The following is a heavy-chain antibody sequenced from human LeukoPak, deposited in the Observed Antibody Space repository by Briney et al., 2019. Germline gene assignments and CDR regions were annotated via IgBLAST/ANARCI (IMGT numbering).Heavy chain of an antibody. CDR1: GGSFSGYY. D-gene: IGHD4-23*01. J-gene: IGHJ4*02. CDR3: ARRGYGGNSAGKGPYYFDY. V-gene: IGHV4-34*01. CDR2: INHSGST. Sequence: SETLSLTCAVYGGSFSGYYWSWIRQPPGKGLEWIGEINHSGSTNYNPSLKSRVTISVDTSKNQFSLKLSSVTAADTAVYYCARRGYGGNSAGKGPYYFDYWGQGTLVTVSS.